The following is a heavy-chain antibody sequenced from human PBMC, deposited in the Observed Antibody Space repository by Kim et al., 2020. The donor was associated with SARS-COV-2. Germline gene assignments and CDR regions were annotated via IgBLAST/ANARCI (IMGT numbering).Heavy chain of an antibody. J-gene: IGHJ4*02. CDR3: ASQGGRGYSDGPQFDY. V-gene: IGHV4-59*08. D-gene: IGHD5-18*01. Sequence: SLKSRVTISVDTSKNQVSLKLGSVTAADTAVYYCASQGGRGYSDGPQFDYWGQGTLVTVSS.